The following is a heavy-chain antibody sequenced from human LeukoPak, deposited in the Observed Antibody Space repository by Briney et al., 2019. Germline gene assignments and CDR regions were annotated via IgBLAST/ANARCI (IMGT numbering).Heavy chain of an antibody. J-gene: IGHJ4*02. D-gene: IGHD5-12*01. V-gene: IGHV4-39*07. Sequence: SETLSLTCTVSGDSISSSSSYWGWIRQPPGKGLEWIGSIYSSGSTYYNPSLRSRVTISVDTSKNQFSLKLSSVTAADTAVYYCARSGSGYLRYYFDYWGQGTLVTVSS. CDR2: IYSSGST. CDR3: ARSGSGYLRYYFDY. CDR1: GDSISSSSSY.